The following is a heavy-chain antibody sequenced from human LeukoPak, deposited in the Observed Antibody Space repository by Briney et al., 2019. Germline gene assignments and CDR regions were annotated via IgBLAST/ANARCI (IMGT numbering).Heavy chain of an antibody. D-gene: IGHD1-1*01. J-gene: IGHJ4*02. CDR1: GFMFSIYG. V-gene: IGHV3-33*01. CDR2: IWPDGSIQ. Sequence: GGSLRLSCAASGFMFSIYGTHGVRHAPRKGLEWVAVIWPDGSIQYDADSMEGRSTISRDNSNTPLYLQYNRLSDDNSAVYYSARHNHDRGWDYWGQGAQVTVSS. CDR3: ARHNHDRGWDY.